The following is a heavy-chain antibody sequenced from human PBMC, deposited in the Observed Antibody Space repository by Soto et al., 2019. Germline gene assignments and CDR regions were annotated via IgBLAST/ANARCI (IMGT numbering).Heavy chain of an antibody. CDR1: GGTFSSYA. CDR2: IIPIFGTA. J-gene: IGHJ5*02. CDR3: ATSPGSGYWGWFDP. Sequence: QVQPVQSGAEVKKPGSSVKVSCKASGGTFSSYAISWVRQAPGQGLEWMGGIIPIFGTANYAQKLQGRVTITGDESTCTAYMELSSRRSEDTAVYYCATSPGSGYWGWFDPWGQGTLVTVSS. D-gene: IGHD3-22*01. V-gene: IGHV1-69*01.